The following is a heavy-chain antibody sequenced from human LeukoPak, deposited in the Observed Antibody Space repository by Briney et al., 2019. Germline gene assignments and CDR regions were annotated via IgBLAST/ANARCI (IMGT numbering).Heavy chain of an antibody. CDR1: GFTFSSYS. Sequence: PGGSLRLSCAASGFTFSSYSMNWVRKAPGKGLEWVSYISSSSNTIYYADSVKGRFTISRDNAKNSLYLQMNSLRAEDTAVYYCARDSVTVTTYYYYYYMDVWGKGTTVTVSS. D-gene: IGHD4-11*01. CDR3: ARDSVTVTTYYYYYYMDV. V-gene: IGHV3-48*01. J-gene: IGHJ6*03. CDR2: ISSSSNTI.